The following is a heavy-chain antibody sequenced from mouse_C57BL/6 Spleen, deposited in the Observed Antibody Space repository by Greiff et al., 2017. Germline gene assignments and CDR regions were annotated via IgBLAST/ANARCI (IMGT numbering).Heavy chain of an antibody. CDR3: ARYYYGSSYDY. J-gene: IGHJ2*01. CDR1: GYTFTSYW. D-gene: IGHD1-1*01. CDR2: IYPSDSET. Sequence: QVQLQQPGAELVRPGSSVKLSCKASGYTFTSYWMDWVKQRPGQGLEWIGNIYPSDSETHYNQKFKDKAILTVDKSSSTAYMQLSSLTSEDSAVYYCARYYYGSSYDYWGQGTTLTVSS. V-gene: IGHV1-61*01.